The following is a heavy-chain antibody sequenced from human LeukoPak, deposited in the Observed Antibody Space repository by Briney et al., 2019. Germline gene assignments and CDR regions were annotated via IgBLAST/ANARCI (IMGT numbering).Heavy chain of an antibody. D-gene: IGHD6-13*01. J-gene: IGHJ1*01. CDR1: GFTFSDYY. CDR3: ARDWPTIAAAGTIPEYFQH. V-gene: IGHV3-11*06. CDR2: ISTTGSYI. Sequence: AGGSLRLSCAASGFTFSDYYMSWIRQAPGKGLEWVSYISTTGSYINDADSVKGRFTISRDNAKNSLYLQMNSLRAEDTAVYYCARDWPTIAAAGTIPEYFQHWGQGTLVTVSS.